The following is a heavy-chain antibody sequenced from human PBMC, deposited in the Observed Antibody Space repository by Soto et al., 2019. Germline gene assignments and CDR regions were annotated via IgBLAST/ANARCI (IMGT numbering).Heavy chain of an antibody. Sequence: EVQLLESGGGLVQPGGSLRLSCAASGFTFSNYGMSWVRQAPGKGLQWVSTISGGGDITYFADSVKGRFTISRDNSKNPGYLQMNSPRAEGTAIYYCAKDRPNNWKVGDHYGMDVWGQGTSVTVSS. J-gene: IGHJ6*02. D-gene: IGHD1-1*01. CDR1: GFTFSNYG. CDR2: ISGGGDIT. V-gene: IGHV3-23*01. CDR3: AKDRPNNWKVGDHYGMDV.